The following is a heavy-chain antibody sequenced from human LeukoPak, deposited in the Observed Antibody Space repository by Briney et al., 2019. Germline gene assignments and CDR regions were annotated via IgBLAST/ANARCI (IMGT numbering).Heavy chain of an antibody. CDR3: ARENSYGYYYYYGMDV. Sequence: ASVKVSCKASGYTLTSYYIHWVRQAPGQGLEWMGVINPSGGRTTYAQKFQGRVTMTRDTSMSTVYMELSSLRSDDTAVYYCARENSYGYYYYYGMDVWGQGTTVTVSS. V-gene: IGHV1-46*01. CDR1: GYTLTSYY. J-gene: IGHJ6*02. D-gene: IGHD5-18*01. CDR2: INPSGGRT.